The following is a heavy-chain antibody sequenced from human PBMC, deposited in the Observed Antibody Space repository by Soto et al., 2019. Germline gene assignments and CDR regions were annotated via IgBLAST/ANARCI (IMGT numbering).Heavy chain of an antibody. V-gene: IGHV1-8*01. CDR1: GYTFTSYN. J-gene: IGHJ4*02. Sequence: GASVKVSCKASGYTFTSYNIDWVRQATGQGLEWMGWVNPNSGHTGYAQRFQGRVTMTRDTSISTAYMELSSLTSEDTAVYYCAIATSPTLIPVDYWGQGTLVTVSS. CDR3: AIATSPTLIPVDY. D-gene: IGHD2-2*01. CDR2: VNPNSGHT.